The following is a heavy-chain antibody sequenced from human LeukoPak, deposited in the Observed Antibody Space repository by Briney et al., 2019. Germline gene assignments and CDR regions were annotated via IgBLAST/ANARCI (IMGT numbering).Heavy chain of an antibody. Sequence: GGSLRLSCAASGFTFSSYAMSWVRQAPGKGLEGVSAISGSGGSTYYADSVKGQFTISRDNSKNTLYLQMNSLRAEDTAVYYCAKDAVESRWGANNWFDPWGQGTLVTVSS. CDR2: ISGSGGST. CDR1: GFTFSSYA. J-gene: IGHJ5*02. V-gene: IGHV3-23*01. D-gene: IGHD1-26*01. CDR3: AKDAVESRWGANNWFDP.